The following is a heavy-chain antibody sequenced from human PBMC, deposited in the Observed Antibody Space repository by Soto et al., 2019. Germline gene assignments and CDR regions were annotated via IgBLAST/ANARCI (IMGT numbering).Heavy chain of an antibody. CDR3: ARRVDTAMVRGMDV. D-gene: IGHD5-18*01. J-gene: IGHJ6*02. V-gene: IGHV4-39*01. CDR1: GGSISSSSYY. CDR2: IYYSGST. Sequence: PSETLSLTCTVSGGSISSSSYYWGWIRQPPGKGLEWIGSIYYSGSTYYNPSLKSRVTISVDTSKNQFSLKLSSVTAADTAVYYCARRVDTAMVRGMDVWGQGTTVTVSS.